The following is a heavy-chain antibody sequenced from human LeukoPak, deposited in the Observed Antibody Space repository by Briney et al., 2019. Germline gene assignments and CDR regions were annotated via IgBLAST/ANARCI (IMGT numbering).Heavy chain of an antibody. CDR3: ASNRGPRYCSGGSCSRGYYYYMDV. J-gene: IGHJ6*03. CDR2: INHSGST. CDR1: GGSFSGYY. V-gene: IGHV4-34*01. Sequence: KPSETLSLTCAVYGGSFSGYYWSWIRQPPGKGLEWIGEINHSGSTNYNPSLKGRVTISVDTSKNQFSLKLSSVTAADTAVYYCASNRGPRYCSGGSCSRGYYYYMDVWGKGPRSPSP. D-gene: IGHD2-15*01.